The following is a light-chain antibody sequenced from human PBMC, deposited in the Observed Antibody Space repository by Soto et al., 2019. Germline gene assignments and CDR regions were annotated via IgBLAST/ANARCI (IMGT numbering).Light chain of an antibody. CDR1: QSISNW. CDR2: GAS. Sequence: DIQMTQSPSTLSASVGDRVTITCRASQSISNWLAWYQQKPGKAPKLLISGASSLESGVPSRFSGSGSGTEFTLTFSSLQPDDFAPYYCQQYDSYSYTFGQGTKVDI. V-gene: IGKV1-5*01. J-gene: IGKJ2*01. CDR3: QQYDSYSYT.